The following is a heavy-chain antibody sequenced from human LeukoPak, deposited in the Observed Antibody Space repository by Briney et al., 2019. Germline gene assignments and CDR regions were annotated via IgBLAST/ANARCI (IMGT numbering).Heavy chain of an antibody. J-gene: IGHJ6*03. V-gene: IGHV1-2*02. CDR3: ARDKQLDWAHYYYYYVDV. Sequence: ASVKVSCKASGYTFTGYYIHWVRQAPGQGLEWMGWIDPDSGDTKYAQKFQGRVTMTRDTSIRTVYMEMSRLRSDDTAVYYCARDKQLDWAHYYYYYVDVWGKGTTVTVSS. CDR1: GYTFTGYY. CDR2: IDPDSGDT. D-gene: IGHD1-1*01.